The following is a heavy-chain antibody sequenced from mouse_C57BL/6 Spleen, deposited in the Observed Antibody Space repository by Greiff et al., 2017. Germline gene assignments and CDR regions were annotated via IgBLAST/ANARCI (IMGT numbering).Heavy chain of an antibody. V-gene: IGHV1-37*01. CDR3: ALITTVDAMDY. CDR1: GYSFTGYF. Sequence: VQLKQSGPELVKPGASVKISCKASGYSFTGYFMNWVKQSHGKSLEWIGRINPYNGDTFYNQKFKGKATLTVDKSSSSAHMELLSLTAEYCAVYYCALITTVDAMDYWGQGTSVTVSS. CDR2: INPYNGDT. J-gene: IGHJ4*01. D-gene: IGHD1-1*01.